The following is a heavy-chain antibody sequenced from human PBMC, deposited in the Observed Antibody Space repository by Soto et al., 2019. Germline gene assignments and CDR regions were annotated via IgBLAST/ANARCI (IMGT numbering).Heavy chain of an antibody. J-gene: IGHJ6*02. CDR2: ISYDGSNK. V-gene: IGHV3-30-3*01. Sequence: GSLRLSCAASGFTFSSYAMHWVRQAPGKGLEWVAVISYDGSNKYYADSVKGRFTISRDNSKNTLYLQMNSLRAEDTAVYYCARDSRKLTGDVFGMDVWGQGTTVTVSS. D-gene: IGHD7-27*01. CDR3: ARDSRKLTGDVFGMDV. CDR1: GFTFSSYA.